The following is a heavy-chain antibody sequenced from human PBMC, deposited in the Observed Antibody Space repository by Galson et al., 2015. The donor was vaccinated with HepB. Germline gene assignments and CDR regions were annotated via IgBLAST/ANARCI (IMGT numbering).Heavy chain of an antibody. CDR2: INAGNGNT. Sequence: SVKVSCKASGYTFTSYAMHWVRQAPGQRLEWMGWINAGNGNTEYSQKFQGRVTITRDTSASTAYMELSSLRPEDTAVYYCARNGESCSFWSGYCYNWFDPWGQGTLVTVSS. J-gene: IGHJ5*02. V-gene: IGHV1-3*01. CDR3: ARNGESCSFWSGYCYNWFDP. CDR1: GYTFTSYA. D-gene: IGHD3-3*01.